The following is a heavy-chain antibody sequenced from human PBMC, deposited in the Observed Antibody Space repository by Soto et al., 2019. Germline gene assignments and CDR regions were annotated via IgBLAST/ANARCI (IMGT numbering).Heavy chain of an antibody. CDR2: IYYSGST. V-gene: IGHV4-30-4*01. CDR3: ARVQDIVVVPAATDAFDI. CDR1: GGSISSGDYY. J-gene: IGHJ3*02. D-gene: IGHD2-2*01. Sequence: SETLSLTCTVSGGSISSGDYYWSWIRQPPGKGLEWIGYIYYSGSTYYNPSLKSRVTISVDTSKNQFSLKLSSVTAADTAVYYCARVQDIVVVPAATDAFDIWGQGTMVTVSS.